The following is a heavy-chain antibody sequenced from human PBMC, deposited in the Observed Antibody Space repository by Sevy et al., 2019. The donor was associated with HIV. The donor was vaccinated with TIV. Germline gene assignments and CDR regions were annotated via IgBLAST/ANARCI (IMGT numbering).Heavy chain of an antibody. CDR1: GFTFDDYA. Sequence: GGSLRLSCAASGFTFDDYAMHWVRQAPGKGLEWVSGISWNSGSIGYADSVKGRFTISRDNAKNSLYLQMNSLRAEDTALYYCAKDMSDSGKGMDVWGQGTTVTVSS. V-gene: IGHV3-9*01. CDR3: AKDMSDSGKGMDV. D-gene: IGHD3-10*01. J-gene: IGHJ6*02. CDR2: ISWNSGSI.